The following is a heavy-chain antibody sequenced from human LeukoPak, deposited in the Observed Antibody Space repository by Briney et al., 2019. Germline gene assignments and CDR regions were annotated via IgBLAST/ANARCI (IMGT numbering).Heavy chain of an antibody. CDR2: ISGSGGST. CDR1: GFTFSSYA. Sequence: GGPLRLSCAASGFTFSSYAISWVRQAPGKGLEWVSAISGSGGSTYYADSVKGRFTISRDNSKNTLYLQMNSLRAEDTAVYYCAKDLYSSSWYAFDYWGLGNLVTVSS. CDR3: AKDLYSSSWYAFDY. D-gene: IGHD6-13*01. J-gene: IGHJ4*02. V-gene: IGHV3-23*01.